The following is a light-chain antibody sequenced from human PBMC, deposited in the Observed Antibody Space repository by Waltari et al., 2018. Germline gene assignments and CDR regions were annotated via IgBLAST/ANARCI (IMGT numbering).Light chain of an antibody. J-gene: IGLJ3*02. CDR1: KLGNKF. V-gene: IGLV3-1*01. CDR2: QDA. Sequence: SYELTQPPSVSVSPGQTVSITCSGDKLGNKFACWYQQKPGQSPVVVIHQDAKRPSGIPERFSGSNSGNTATLTIRGTQAMDEGDYYCQAWDSNTAVFGGGTKLTVL. CDR3: QAWDSNTAV.